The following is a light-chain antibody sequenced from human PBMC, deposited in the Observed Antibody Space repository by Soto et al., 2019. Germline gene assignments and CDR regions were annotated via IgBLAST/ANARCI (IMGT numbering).Light chain of an antibody. CDR3: QQYGSSPPYT. CDR1: RSVSSSY. J-gene: IGKJ2*01. CDR2: GAS. V-gene: IGKV3-20*01. Sequence: EIVLTQSPGTLSLSPGERATLSCRASRSVSSSYLAWYQQKPGQAPRLLIYGASSRATGIPDRFSGSGSGTDFTLTISRLEPEVFAVYYCQQYGSSPPYTFGQGTKLEIK.